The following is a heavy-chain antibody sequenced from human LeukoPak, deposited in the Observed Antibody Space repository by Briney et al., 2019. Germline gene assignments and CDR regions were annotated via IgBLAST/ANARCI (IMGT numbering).Heavy chain of an antibody. D-gene: IGHD5-18*01. CDR2: IKSKTDGGTT. CDR3: TTHLNTAMDYYYYYGMDV. V-gene: IGHV3-15*01. CDR1: GFTFSNAW. Sequence: GGSLRLSCAASGFTFSNAWMSWVRQAPGKGLEWVGRIKSKTDGGTTDYAAPVKGRFTISRDDSKNTLYLQMNSLKTEDTAVYYCTTHLNTAMDYYYYYGMDVWGQGTTVTVSS. J-gene: IGHJ6*02.